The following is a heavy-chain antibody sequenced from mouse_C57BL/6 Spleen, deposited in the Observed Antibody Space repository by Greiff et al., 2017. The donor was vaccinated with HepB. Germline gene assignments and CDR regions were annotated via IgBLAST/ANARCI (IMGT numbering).Heavy chain of an antibody. V-gene: IGHV1-43*01. D-gene: IGHD2-4*01. Sequence: EVKLMESGPELVKPGASVKISCKASGYSFTGYYMHWVKQSSEKSLEWIGEINPSTGGTSYNQKFKGKATLTVDKSSSTAYMQLKSLTSEDSAVYYCARYENFDYDCVFAYWGQGTLVTVSA. J-gene: IGHJ3*01. CDR3: ARYENFDYDCVFAY. CDR2: INPSTGGT. CDR1: GYSFTGYY.